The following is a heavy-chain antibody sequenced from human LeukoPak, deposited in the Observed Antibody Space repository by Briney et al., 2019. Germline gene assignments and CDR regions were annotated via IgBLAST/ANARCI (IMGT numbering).Heavy chain of an antibody. Sequence: GASVKVSCKASGGTFSSFAISWVRQAPGQGLEWMGGIIPIFGTANYAQKFQGRVTITADESTSTAYMELSSLRSEDTAVYYCARGRDIVVVPATIKSSGYTDVWGKGTAVTVSS. V-gene: IGHV1-69*13. J-gene: IGHJ6*03. CDR3: ARGRDIVVVPATIKSSGYTDV. CDR2: IIPIFGTA. CDR1: GGTFSSFA. D-gene: IGHD2-2*01.